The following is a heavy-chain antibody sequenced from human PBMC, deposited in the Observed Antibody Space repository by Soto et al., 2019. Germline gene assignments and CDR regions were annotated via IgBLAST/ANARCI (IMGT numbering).Heavy chain of an antibody. D-gene: IGHD1-26*01. V-gene: IGHV3-23*01. CDR3: ARRGSGSYYDY. Sequence: EVQLLESGGGLVQPGGSLRLSCAASGFTFSSYAMRWVRQAPVKGLEWVSAISGSGDSTYYADSVKGRFTISRDNSKNTPYLQMNSLRAEDTAVYYCARRGSGSYYDYWGQVTRVTVSS. CDR1: GFTFSSYA. J-gene: IGHJ4*02. CDR2: ISGSGDST.